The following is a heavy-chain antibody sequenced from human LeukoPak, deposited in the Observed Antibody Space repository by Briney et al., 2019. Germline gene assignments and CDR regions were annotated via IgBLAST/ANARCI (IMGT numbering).Heavy chain of an antibody. V-gene: IGHV3-48*03. Sequence: GGSLRLSCAASGFTFSSYEMNWVRQAPGKGLEWVSYISSSGSTIYYADSVKGRFTISRDNAKNSLYLQMNSLRAEDTAVYYCARGCVWFGESNFDYWGQGTLVTVSS. CDR3: ARGCVWFGESNFDY. CDR1: GFTFSSYE. D-gene: IGHD3-10*01. CDR2: ISSSGSTI. J-gene: IGHJ4*02.